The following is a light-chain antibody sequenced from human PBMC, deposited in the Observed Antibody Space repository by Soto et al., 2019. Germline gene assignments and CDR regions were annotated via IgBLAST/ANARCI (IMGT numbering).Light chain of an antibody. CDR3: QQYYSYPIT. Sequence: AIRMTQSPSSFSASTGDRVTITCRASQGISSSLAWYQQKPGKAPKLLIYAASTLQSGVPSRFSGSGYGTDFTLTISCLQSEDFATYFFQQYYSYPITFGQGTRLEIK. V-gene: IGKV1-8*01. CDR2: AAS. CDR1: QGISSS. J-gene: IGKJ5*01.